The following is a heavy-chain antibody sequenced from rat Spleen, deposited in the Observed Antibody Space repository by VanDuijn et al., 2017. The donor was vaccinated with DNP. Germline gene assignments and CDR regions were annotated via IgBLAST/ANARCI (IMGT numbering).Heavy chain of an antibody. Sequence: EVQLQESGSGLVKPSQSLSLTCSVTGYSITSNYWGWIRKFPGNKMEYIGHISYSGSTNYNPSLKSRISITRDTSKNHFFLHLNSVTTEDTATYYCARWTVIRGTLDYWGQGVMVTVSS. CDR3: ARWTVIRGTLDY. CDR1: GYSITSNY. J-gene: IGHJ2*01. D-gene: IGHD4-3*01. CDR2: ISYSGST. V-gene: IGHV3-1*01.